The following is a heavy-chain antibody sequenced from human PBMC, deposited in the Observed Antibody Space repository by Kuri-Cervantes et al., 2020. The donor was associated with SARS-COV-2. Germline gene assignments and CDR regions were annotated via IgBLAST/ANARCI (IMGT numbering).Heavy chain of an antibody. V-gene: IGHV4-39*07. CDR2: IYYSGST. Sequence: GSLRLSCTVSGGSISSSSYYWGWIRQPPGKGPEWIGSIYYSGSTFYNTSLKSRVNISLDTSNNQFSLRLSSVTAADTAVYYCARDRGTWGFDYWGQGTLVTVSS. CDR1: GGSISSSSYY. D-gene: IGHD3-10*01. J-gene: IGHJ4*02. CDR3: ARDRGTWGFDY.